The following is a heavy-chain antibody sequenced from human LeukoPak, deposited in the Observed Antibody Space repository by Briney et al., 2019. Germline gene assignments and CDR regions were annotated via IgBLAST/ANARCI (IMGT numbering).Heavy chain of an antibody. J-gene: IGHJ5*02. Sequence: GSLRLSCAASGFTFNTFWMSWVRQTPGKGLEWVANIKEDGTKKYYVDSVRGRFTISRDNAENSLYLQMNSLRAEDTAVYYCARDAAGYDPWGQGTLVTVSS. D-gene: IGHD6-13*01. V-gene: IGHV3-7*01. CDR1: GFTFNTFW. CDR2: IKEDGTKK. CDR3: ARDAAGYDP.